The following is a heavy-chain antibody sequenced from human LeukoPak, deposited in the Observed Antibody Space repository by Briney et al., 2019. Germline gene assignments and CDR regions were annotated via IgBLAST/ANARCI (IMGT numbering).Heavy chain of an antibody. CDR1: GFTFSSYE. D-gene: IGHD3-22*01. J-gene: IGHJ4*02. CDR2: ISSSGTTT. V-gene: IGHV3-48*03. Sequence: GGSLRLSCAASGFTFSSYEMNWVRQAPGKGLEWVSYISSSGTTTYYAASVKGRFTISRDNSKNTLYLQMNSLRAEDTAVYYCAKTSRTMIVVVIHFDYWGQGTLVTVSS. CDR3: AKTSRTMIVVVIHFDY.